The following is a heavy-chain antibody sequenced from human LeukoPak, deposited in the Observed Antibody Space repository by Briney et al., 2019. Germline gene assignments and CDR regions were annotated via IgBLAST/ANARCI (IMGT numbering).Heavy chain of an antibody. CDR2: IDTVGDT. J-gene: IGHJ6*02. CDR3: AREVFHSSGPQRPYYYGVDV. V-gene: IGHV3-13*01. CDR1: GFSLSYYD. Sequence: GGSLRLSCAASGFSLSYYDMHWVRQVAGKGLEWVSAIDTVGDTYYSGSVRGRFIISRENIENSLYLQMYSLGAEDTAVYYCAREVFHSSGPQRPYYYGVDVWGQGTTVTVSS. D-gene: IGHD3-22*01.